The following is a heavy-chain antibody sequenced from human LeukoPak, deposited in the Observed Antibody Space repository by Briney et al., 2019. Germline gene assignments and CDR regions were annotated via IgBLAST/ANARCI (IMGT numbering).Heavy chain of an antibody. J-gene: IGHJ4*02. CDR1: GFTFSSYA. V-gene: IGHV3-30-3*01. CDR2: ISYDGSNK. CDR3: ARVGLSIRVSGWYYFDY. Sequence: QPGGSLRLSCAASGFTFSSYAMHWVRQAPGKGLEWVAVISYDGSNKYYADSVKGRFTISRDNSKNTLYLQMNSLRAEDTAVYYCARVGLSIRVSGWYYFDYWGQGTLVTVSS. D-gene: IGHD6-19*01.